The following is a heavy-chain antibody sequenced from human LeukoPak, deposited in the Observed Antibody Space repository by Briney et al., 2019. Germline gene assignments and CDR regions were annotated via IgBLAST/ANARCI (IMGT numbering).Heavy chain of an antibody. CDR3: AELGITMIGGV. J-gene: IGHJ6*04. D-gene: IGHD3-10*02. CDR2: ISGSGGST. V-gene: IGHV3-23*01. CDR1: GFTLSSYA. Sequence: GGSLRLSCAASGFTLSSYAMSWVRQAPGEGLEWVSAISGSGGSTYYADSVKGRFTISRDNSKNTLYLQMNSLRAEDTAVYYCAELGITMIGGVWGKGTTVTISS.